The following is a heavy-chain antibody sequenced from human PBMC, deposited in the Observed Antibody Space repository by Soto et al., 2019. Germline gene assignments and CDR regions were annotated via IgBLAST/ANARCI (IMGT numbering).Heavy chain of an antibody. J-gene: IGHJ3*02. Sequence: GGSLRLSCAASGFNFRNAWMSWVRQAPGKGLEWVGRIKSKTDGGTTDYAAPVKGRFTISRDDSKNTLYLQTNSLKTEDTAVYYCTKDARIVVVTYDGFDIWGQGTMVTVSS. CDR3: TKDARIVVVTYDGFDI. CDR2: IKSKTDGGTT. CDR1: GFNFRNAW. D-gene: IGHD3-22*01. V-gene: IGHV3-15*01.